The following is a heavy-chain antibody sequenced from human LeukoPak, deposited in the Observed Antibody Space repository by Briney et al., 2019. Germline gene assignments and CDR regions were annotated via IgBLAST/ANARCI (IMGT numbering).Heavy chain of an antibody. CDR2: INSDGSWT. CDR1: GNYW. J-gene: IGHJ4*02. CDR3: VSFYETY. D-gene: IGHD2/OR15-2a*01. Sequence: PGGSLRLSCAASGNYWMHWVRQAPGKGLVWGAHINSDGSWTSYADSVKGRFTISKDTAKNTVYLQMNSLRAEDTAVYYCVSFYETYWGRGTLVTVSS. V-gene: IGHV3-74*01.